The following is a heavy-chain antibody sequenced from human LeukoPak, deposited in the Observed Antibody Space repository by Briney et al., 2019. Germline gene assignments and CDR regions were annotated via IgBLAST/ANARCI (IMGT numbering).Heavy chain of an antibody. J-gene: IGHJ3*02. CDR2: IYYSGST. V-gene: IGHV4-59*01. D-gene: IGHD3-22*01. CDR1: GGSISTYY. Sequence: SETLSLTCTVSGGSISTYYWSWIRQPPGKGLEWIGYIYYSGSTNYNPSLKSRVAISVDTSKNQFSLKLTSVTAADTAVYYCARSLRSGYLDAFDIWGQGTMVTVSS. CDR3: ARSLRSGYLDAFDI.